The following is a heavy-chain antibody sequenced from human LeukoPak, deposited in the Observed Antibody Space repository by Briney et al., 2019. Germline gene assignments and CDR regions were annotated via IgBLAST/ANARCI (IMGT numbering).Heavy chain of an antibody. CDR1: GFTFSNAW. CDR3: TTEKWLQFAPFDY. V-gene: IGHV3-15*01. Sequence: GGSLRLSCAASGFTFSNAWMSWVRQAPGKGLEWVGRIKSKTDGGTTDYAAPVKGRFTISRDDSKTTLYLQMNSLKTEDTAVYYCTTEKWLQFAPFDYWGQGTLVTVSS. J-gene: IGHJ4*02. D-gene: IGHD5-12*01. CDR2: IKSKTDGGTT.